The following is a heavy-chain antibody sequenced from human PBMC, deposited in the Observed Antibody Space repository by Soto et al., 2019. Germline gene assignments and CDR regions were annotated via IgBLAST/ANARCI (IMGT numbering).Heavy chain of an antibody. CDR2: IIPFFGTS. CDR1: GGTFSSYP. CDR3: ARVGHITNYGMAV. V-gene: IGHV1-69*01. D-gene: IGHD1-26*01. Sequence: QVQLVQSGAEVKKPGSSVKVSCGASGGTFSSYPINWVRQAPGQGLEWMGGIIPFFGTSNYAQKFQGRVTITADEFTCTAYMELRSLRSEDTAVYYCARVGHITNYGMAVWGQGTTVTVSS. J-gene: IGHJ6*02.